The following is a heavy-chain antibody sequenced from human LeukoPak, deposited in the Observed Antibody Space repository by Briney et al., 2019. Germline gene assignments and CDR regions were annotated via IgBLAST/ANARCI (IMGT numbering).Heavy chain of an antibody. CDR1: GGTFSSYA. V-gene: IGHV1-69*05. CDR3: ARNSGRNSQLGGSFDN. J-gene: IGHJ3*02. CDR2: IIPIFGTA. D-gene: IGHD1/OR15-1a*01. Sequence: ASVKVSCKASGGTFSSYAISWVRQAPGQGLEWMGGIIPIFGTANYAQKFQGRVTITTDESTSTAYMELSSLRSEDTAVYYCARNSGRNSQLGGSFDNWGQRTKVNVSS.